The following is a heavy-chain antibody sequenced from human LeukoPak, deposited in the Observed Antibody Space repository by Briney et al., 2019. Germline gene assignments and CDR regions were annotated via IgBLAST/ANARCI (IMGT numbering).Heavy chain of an antibody. CDR3: ARHQAAAEDFDY. V-gene: IGHV4-39*01. J-gene: IGHJ4*02. D-gene: IGHD6-13*01. Sequence: PSETLSLTCAVSGGSISSGGYYWVWIRQPPGKGLEWIGSIYYTGSTYYNPSLKSRVTISEDTSKNHFSLKLSSVTAADTAVYYCARHQAAAEDFDYWGQGTLVTVSS. CDR1: GGSISSGGYY. CDR2: IYYTGST.